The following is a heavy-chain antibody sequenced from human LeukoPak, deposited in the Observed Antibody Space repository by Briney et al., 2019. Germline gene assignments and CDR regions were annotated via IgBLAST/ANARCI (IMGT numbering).Heavy chain of an antibody. J-gene: IGHJ4*02. D-gene: IGHD6-19*01. CDR1: GYRLSSGYH. CDR3: ARGGKDSGGWYHIDY. V-gene: IGHV4-38-2*02. CDR2: IYYSGGT. Sequence: KTSETLSLTCTVSGYRLSSGYHWAWIRQPPGKGLEWIANIYYSGGTHYNPSLNSRVIISLDTSKSQISLRLTSVTAADTAFYYCARGGKDSGGWYHIDYWGQGALVTVSS.